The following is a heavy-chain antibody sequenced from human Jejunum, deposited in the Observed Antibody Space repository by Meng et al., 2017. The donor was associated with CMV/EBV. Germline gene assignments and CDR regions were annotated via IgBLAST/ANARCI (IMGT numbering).Heavy chain of an antibody. CDR1: GFDLRTYG. J-gene: IGHJ4*02. D-gene: IGHD1-14*01. V-gene: IGHV3-30*02. CDR2: IQNDGSNH. CDR3: AKDQPVLDC. Sequence: SCAASGFDLRTYGVHWVRQDPGKGLEWVAFIQNDGSNHYGDSVKGRFTISRDISRTTVYLQMNNLRVEDTAVYYCAKDQPVLDCWGRGTLVTVSS.